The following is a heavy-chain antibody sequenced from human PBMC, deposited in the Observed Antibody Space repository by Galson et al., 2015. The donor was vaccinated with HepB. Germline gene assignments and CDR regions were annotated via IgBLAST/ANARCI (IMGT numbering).Heavy chain of an antibody. Sequence: SVKVSCKASGYTFTDYGFSWVRQAPGQGLEWMGWISSYNGDTDYAQNFQNRVTMTTDTSTNTAYMEVRSLTSADTAVYYCARSGGVSSYYYYGMDVWGQGTTVTVSS. D-gene: IGHD3-10*01. J-gene: IGHJ6*02. CDR3: ARSGGVSSYYYYGMDV. V-gene: IGHV1-18*04. CDR1: GYTFTDYG. CDR2: ISSYNGDT.